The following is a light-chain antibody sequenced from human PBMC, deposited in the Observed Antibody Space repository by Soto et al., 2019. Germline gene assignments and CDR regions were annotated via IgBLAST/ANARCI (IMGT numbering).Light chain of an antibody. Sequence: SYELTQSPSVSVSPGQTAIITCGGLPWPKQYVYWFQQTPGQAPDMVIYKDNERPSGVPHRFSASTSGTTATLTISGVQSEDEADYYCQSLDHRGTYVFGAGTKLTVL. CDR2: KDN. CDR3: QSLDHRGTYV. CDR1: PWPKQY. V-gene: IGLV3-25*02. J-gene: IGLJ1*01.